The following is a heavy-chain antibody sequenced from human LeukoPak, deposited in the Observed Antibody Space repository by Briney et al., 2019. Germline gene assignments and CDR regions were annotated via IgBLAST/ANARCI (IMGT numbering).Heavy chain of an antibody. CDR1: GSIFSSYW. V-gene: IGHV5-51*01. Sequence: PGASLQISGQGSGSIFSSYWIGGGRQLAGKGVEWVGIIYPGDADTRYSPSFQGQVTISTDKSISTAYLQWSSPKASDTAMYYCASLYSSGWPLWDQGTLVPVSS. D-gene: IGHD6-19*01. J-gene: IGHJ4*02. CDR2: IYPGDADT. CDR3: ASLYSSGWPL.